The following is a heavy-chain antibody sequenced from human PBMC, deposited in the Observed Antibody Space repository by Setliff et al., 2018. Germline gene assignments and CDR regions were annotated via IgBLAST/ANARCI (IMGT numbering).Heavy chain of an antibody. D-gene: IGHD6-19*01. J-gene: IGHJ6*03. V-gene: IGHV4-4*07. CDR3: AREQWLDPPGYYYMDV. Sequence: SETLSLTCTVSGGSISSYYWSWVRQPAGKGLEWIGHIYIGGSANCNPSLKSRVTMSIDTSKNQFSLRLNSVTAADMAVYYCAREQWLDPPGYYYMDVWAKGTTVTVSS. CDR2: IYIGGSA. CDR1: GGSISSYY.